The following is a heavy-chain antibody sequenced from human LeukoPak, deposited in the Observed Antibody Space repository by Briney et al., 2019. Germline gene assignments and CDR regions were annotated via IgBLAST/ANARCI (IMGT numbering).Heavy chain of an antibody. Sequence: GGSLRLSCAASGFTFSSYSMNWGRQAPGKGLEWVSYISSSSSTIYYADSVKGRFTISRDNAKNSLYLQKNSLRAEDTAVYYCARDSSYDLRYYYYMDVWGKGTTVTVSS. D-gene: IGHD1-26*01. CDR3: ARDSSYDLRYYYYMDV. CDR2: ISSSSSTI. V-gene: IGHV3-48*04. J-gene: IGHJ6*03. CDR1: GFTFSSYS.